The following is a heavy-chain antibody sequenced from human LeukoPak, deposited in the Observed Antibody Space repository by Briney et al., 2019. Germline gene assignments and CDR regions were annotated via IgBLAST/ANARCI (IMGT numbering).Heavy chain of an antibody. CDR1: GYSFTSYW. V-gene: IGHV5-51*01. CDR3: ARLLMAAAANWFDP. J-gene: IGHJ5*02. Sequence: GESLKISCKGSGYSFTSYWIGWVCQMPGKGLEWKGIIYPGDSDTRYSPSFQGQVTISADKSISTAYLQWSSLKASDTAMYYCARLLMAAAANWFDPWGQGTLVTVSS. CDR2: IYPGDSDT. D-gene: IGHD6-13*01.